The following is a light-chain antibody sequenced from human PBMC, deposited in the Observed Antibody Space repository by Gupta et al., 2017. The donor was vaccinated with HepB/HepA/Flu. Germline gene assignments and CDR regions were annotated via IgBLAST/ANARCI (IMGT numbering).Light chain of an antibody. Sequence: QSVLTQPPSVSGAPGQRVTISCTGRSSNIGTGYDVHWYQQLPGTAPKLLIYGNSNRPSGVPDRFSGAKSGTSASLAITGLQAEDEADYHCQSYDSSLSGSVFGGGTKLTVL. CDR3: QSYDSSLSGSV. CDR2: GNS. J-gene: IGLJ2*01. CDR1: SSNIGTGYD. V-gene: IGLV1-40*01.